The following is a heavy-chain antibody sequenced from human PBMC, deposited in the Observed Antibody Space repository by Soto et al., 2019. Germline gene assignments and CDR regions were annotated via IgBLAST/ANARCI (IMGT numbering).Heavy chain of an antibody. Sequence: PGGSLRLSCAASGFTFSSYWMSWVRQAPGKGLEWVVNIRGSGGEKYYVDSVKGRFTISRDNSKNTLYLQMNSLRAEDTAVYYCAKDSTYIWGSYRQDYYFDYWGQGTLVTVSS. CDR1: GFTFSSYW. D-gene: IGHD3-16*02. CDR3: AKDSTYIWGSYRQDYYFDY. J-gene: IGHJ4*02. CDR2: IRGSGGEK. V-gene: IGHV3-23*01.